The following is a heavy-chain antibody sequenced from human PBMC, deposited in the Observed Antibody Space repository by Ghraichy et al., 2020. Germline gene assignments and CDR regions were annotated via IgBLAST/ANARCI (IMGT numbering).Heavy chain of an antibody. V-gene: IGHV3-21*01. CDR1: GFTFSSYS. CDR3: ARAGSITMVQGDQLYYYYGMDV. J-gene: IGHJ6*02. Sequence: GGSLRLSCAASGFTFSSYSMNWVRQAPGKGLEWVSSISSSSSYTYYADSVKGRFTISRDNAKNSLYLQMNSLRAEDTAVYYCARAGSITMVQGDQLYYYYGMDVWGQGTTVTVSS. D-gene: IGHD3-10*01. CDR2: ISSSSSYT.